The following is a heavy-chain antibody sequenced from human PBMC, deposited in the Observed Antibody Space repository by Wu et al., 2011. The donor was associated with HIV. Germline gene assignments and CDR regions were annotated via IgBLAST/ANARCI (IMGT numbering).Heavy chain of an antibody. J-gene: IGHJ5*02. D-gene: IGHD3-10*01. V-gene: IGHV1-2*02. CDR1: GYLFTGYY. CDR3: ARSPAWFGDLYFDN. Sequence: QVQLVQSGAEVKRPGASVQVSCKASGYLFTGYYIHWVRQGPGQGLQWMGWINPDSGDTNFAQMFQGRVSMTRDTSIKTAAMDLSSLTSDDTAVYYCARSPAWFGDLYFDNWGQGTLVTVSS. CDR2: INPDSGDT.